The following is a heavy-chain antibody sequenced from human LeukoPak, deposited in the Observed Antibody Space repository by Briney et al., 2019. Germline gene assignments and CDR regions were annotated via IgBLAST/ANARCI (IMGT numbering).Heavy chain of an antibody. Sequence: GESLKISCKGSGYSFTTNWISWVRQMPGKGLEWMGRIDPIDSYTSYSPSFQGHVTISVDRSISTAYLQWSSLKASDTAMYYCARQTTVTTQMDVWGQGTTVTVSS. CDR2: IDPIDSYT. D-gene: IGHD4-17*01. CDR3: ARQTTVTTQMDV. CDR1: GYSFTTNW. V-gene: IGHV5-10-1*01. J-gene: IGHJ6*02.